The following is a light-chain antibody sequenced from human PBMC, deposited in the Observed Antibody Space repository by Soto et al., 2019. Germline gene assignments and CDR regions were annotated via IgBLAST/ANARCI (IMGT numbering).Light chain of an antibody. CDR2: EGS. CDR3: CSYAGSSYV. J-gene: IGLJ1*01. V-gene: IGLV2-23*01. Sequence: QSALTQPASVSGSPGQSITISCTGTSSDVGSYNLVSWYQQHPGKAPKLMIYEGSKRPSGVSNRFSGSKSGNTASLTISGLQAEDEADYYCCSYAGSSYVFGTGTMVTV. CDR1: SSDVGSYNL.